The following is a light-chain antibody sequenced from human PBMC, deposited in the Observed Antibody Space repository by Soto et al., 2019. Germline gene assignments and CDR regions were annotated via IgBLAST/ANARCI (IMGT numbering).Light chain of an antibody. CDR2: EGN. CDR3: CSYAGSGTSYVV. CDR1: STDVGSYKL. J-gene: IGLJ2*01. Sequence: QSALTQPASVSGSPGQSITISCTGTSTDVGSYKLVSWYQHHPGKAPKLIIYEGNKRPSGVSNRFSASKSGNTASLTISGLQAEDEADYYCCSYAGSGTSYVVFGGGTKLTVL. V-gene: IGLV2-23*01.